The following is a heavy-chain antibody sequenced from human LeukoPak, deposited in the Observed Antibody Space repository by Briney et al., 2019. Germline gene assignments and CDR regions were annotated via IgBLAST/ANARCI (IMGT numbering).Heavy chain of an antibody. V-gene: IGHV4-61*02. J-gene: IGHJ4*02. CDR2: IYTSGST. D-gene: IGHD3/OR15-3a*01. CDR3: ARGKGTGYLKYYFDY. CDR1: GGSISSGSYY. Sequence: SETLSLTCTVSGGSISSGSYYWSWIRQPAGKGLEWIGRIYTSGSTNYNPSLKSRVTISVDTFKNQFSLKLSSVTAADTAVYYCARGKGTGYLKYYFDYWGQGTLVTVSS.